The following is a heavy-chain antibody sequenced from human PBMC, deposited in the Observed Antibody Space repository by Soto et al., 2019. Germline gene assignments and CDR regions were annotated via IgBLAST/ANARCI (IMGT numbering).Heavy chain of an antibody. D-gene: IGHD3-10*01. Sequence: GWSLRLSCAASGFTFSSYAMSWVRQAPGKGLEWVSAISGSGGSTYYADSVKGRFTISRDNSKNTLYLQMNSLRAEDTAVYYCAKDYYGSGSYGGSYYYYGMDVWGQGTTVTVSS. CDR1: GFTFSSYA. V-gene: IGHV3-23*01. CDR2: ISGSGGST. CDR3: AKDYYGSGSYGGSYYYYGMDV. J-gene: IGHJ6*02.